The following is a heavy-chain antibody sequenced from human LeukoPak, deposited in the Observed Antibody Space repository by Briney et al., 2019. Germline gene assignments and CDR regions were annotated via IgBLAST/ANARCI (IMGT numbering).Heavy chain of an antibody. CDR3: ARLSGSYAFDY. V-gene: IGHV3-66*04. D-gene: IGHD3-16*01. CDR1: GFTVSSNY. J-gene: IGHJ4*02. CDR2: IYSGGGT. Sequence: GGSLRLSCAASGFTVSSNYMTWVRQAPGKGLEWASLIYSGGGTYYADSVKGRFTISRDNSKNTLYLQLNSQRAEDTAVYYCARLSGSYAFDYWGQGTLVTVSS.